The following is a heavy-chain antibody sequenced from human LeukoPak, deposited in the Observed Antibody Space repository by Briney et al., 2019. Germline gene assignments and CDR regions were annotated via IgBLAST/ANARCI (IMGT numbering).Heavy chain of an antibody. CDR1: GYSFTSYW. CDR3: ARRVGGTTSRAFDL. Sequence: GESLKISCKGSGYSFTSYWIAWVRQMPGKGLEYMGIIYPGDSDTRYSPSFQGQVTISADKSITTAHLQWSSLTAADTAMYYCARRVGGTTSRAFDLWGQGTMVTVSS. CDR2: IYPGDSDT. J-gene: IGHJ3*01. D-gene: IGHD1-26*01. V-gene: IGHV5-51*01.